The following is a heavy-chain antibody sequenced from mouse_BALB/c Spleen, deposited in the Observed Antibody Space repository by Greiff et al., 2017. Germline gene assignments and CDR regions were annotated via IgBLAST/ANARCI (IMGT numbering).Heavy chain of an antibody. V-gene: IGHV2-6-5*01. CDR1: GFSLTDYG. CDR2: IWGGGST. CDR3: AKHVRGYYLYYFDY. D-gene: IGHD2-3*01. J-gene: IGHJ2*01. Sequence: VQLQQSGPGLVAPSQSLSITCTVSGFSLTDYGVSWIRQPPGKGLEWLGVIWGGGSTYYNSALKSRLSISKDSSKSQVFLKMNSLQTDDTAMYYCAKHVRGYYLYYFDYWGQGTTRTVSS.